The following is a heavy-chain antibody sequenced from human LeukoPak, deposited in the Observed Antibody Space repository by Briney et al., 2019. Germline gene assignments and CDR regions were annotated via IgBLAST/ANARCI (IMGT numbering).Heavy chain of an antibody. CDR1: GGSFSGYY. CDR3: ARRWPYCSGGSCYWYFDL. CDR2: INHSGST. D-gene: IGHD2-15*01. J-gene: IGHJ2*01. V-gene: IGHV4-34*01. Sequence: SETLSLTCAVYGGSFSGYYWSWIRQPPGKGLEWIGEINHSGSTNFNPSLKSRVTISLDTSENQFSLKLSSVTAADTAVYCCARRWPYCSGGSCYWYFDLWGRGTLVTVSS.